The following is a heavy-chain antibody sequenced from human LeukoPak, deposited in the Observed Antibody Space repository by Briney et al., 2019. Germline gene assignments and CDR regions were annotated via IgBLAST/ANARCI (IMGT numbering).Heavy chain of an antibody. Sequence: GGSLRLSCAASGFSFSTYAMAWVRQAPGKGLEWAAVISYDGNKHYADSVKGRFTMSRDNFKNTLYLQMNTLAEDTAVYYCARRMGNHFDYWGQGTLVTVSS. CDR2: ISYDGNK. CDR3: ARRMGNHFDY. CDR1: GFSFSTYA. D-gene: IGHD2-8*01. V-gene: IGHV3-30*04. J-gene: IGHJ4*02.